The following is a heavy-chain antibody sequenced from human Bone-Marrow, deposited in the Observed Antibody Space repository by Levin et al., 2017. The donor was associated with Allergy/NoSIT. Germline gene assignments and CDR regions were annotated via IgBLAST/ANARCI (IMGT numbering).Heavy chain of an antibody. D-gene: IGHD3-22*01. CDR1: GFTFSDYW. J-gene: IGHJ4*02. CDR2: IKQDGSDK. Sequence: QAGGSLRLSCAASGFTFSDYWMSWVRQAPGKGLEWVANIKQDGSDKYYLDSVESRFTISRDNAKNSLYLQMNGLRAEDAAVYYCARHLPYYDSSGYYPFWGQGTLVTVSS. V-gene: IGHV3-7*01. CDR3: ARHLPYYDSSGYYPF.